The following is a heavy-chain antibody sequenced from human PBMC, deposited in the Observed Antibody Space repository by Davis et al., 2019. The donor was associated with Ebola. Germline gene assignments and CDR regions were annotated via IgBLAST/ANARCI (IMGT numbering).Heavy chain of an antibody. Sequence: GESLMISCQGSGYSFTSYWIGWVRQIPGKGLEWIGIIHPGDSDTRYSPSFQGQVTISADKSISTAYLQWSSLKASDTAMYYCARSPLPVVVAASAYFDYWGQGTLVTVSS. V-gene: IGHV5-51*01. D-gene: IGHD2-15*01. J-gene: IGHJ4*02. CDR1: GYSFTSYW. CDR2: IHPGDSDT. CDR3: ARSPLPVVVAASAYFDY.